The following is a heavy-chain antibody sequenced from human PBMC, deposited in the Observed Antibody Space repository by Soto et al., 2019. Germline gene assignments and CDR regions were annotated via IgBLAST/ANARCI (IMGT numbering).Heavy chain of an antibody. V-gene: IGHV3-23*01. D-gene: IGHD4-17*01. Sequence: GGSLRLSCAASGFTFSSYAMSWVRQAPGKGLEWVSAISGSGGSTYYADSVKSRFTISRDNSKNTLYLQMNSLRAEDTAVYYCAKPTVTSRGYYYYMDVWGKGTTVTVSS. CDR2: ISGSGGST. CDR1: GFTFSSYA. J-gene: IGHJ6*03. CDR3: AKPTVTSRGYYYYMDV.